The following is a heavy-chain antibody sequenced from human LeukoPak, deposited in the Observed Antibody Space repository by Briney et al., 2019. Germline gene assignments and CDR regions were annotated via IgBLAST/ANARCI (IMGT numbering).Heavy chain of an antibody. D-gene: IGHD1-26*01. CDR3: ATGGIYSLLDY. CDR1: GHTLSDLS. Sequence: ASVKVSCKVSGHTLSDLSTHWVRQAPGGGLEWMGGIDPEEGETIYAQKFQGRVTMTEDTSTDTAYMKLSSLRSEDTAVYYCATGGIYSLLDYWGQGTLVTVSS. J-gene: IGHJ4*02. V-gene: IGHV1-24*01. CDR2: IDPEEGET.